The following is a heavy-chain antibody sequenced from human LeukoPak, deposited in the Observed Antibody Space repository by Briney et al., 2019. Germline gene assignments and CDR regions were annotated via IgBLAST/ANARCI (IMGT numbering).Heavy chain of an antibody. D-gene: IGHD4-17*01. CDR3: ARDLAYGDYIFDY. Sequence: GASVKVSCKASGYTFTGYYMHWVRQAPGQGPEWMGWINPNSGGTNYAQKFQGRVTMTRDTSISTPYMELSRLRSDDTAVYYCARDLAYGDYIFDYWGQGTLVTVSS. CDR2: INPNSGGT. CDR1: GYTFTGYY. J-gene: IGHJ4*02. V-gene: IGHV1-2*02.